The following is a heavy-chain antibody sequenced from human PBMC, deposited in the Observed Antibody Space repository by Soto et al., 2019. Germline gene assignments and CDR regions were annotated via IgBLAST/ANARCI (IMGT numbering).Heavy chain of an antibody. D-gene: IGHD2-15*01. CDR2: INPGDSDT. CDR1: GYSITNYW. J-gene: IGHJ6*02. CDR3: ATRFCSGGSCYEPYFYYGMDV. Sequence: HGESLKISCKGSGYSITNYWIGWVRQMPGKGLEWMGIINPGDSDTRYSPSFQGQVTISVDKSISTAYLQWSSLKASDTAMYYCATRFCSGGSCYEPYFYYGMDVWGQGTTVTVSS. V-gene: IGHV5-51*01.